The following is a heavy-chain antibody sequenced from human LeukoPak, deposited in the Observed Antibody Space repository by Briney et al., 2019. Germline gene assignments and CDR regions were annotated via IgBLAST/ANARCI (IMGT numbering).Heavy chain of an antibody. CDR1: GFTFSAYA. Sequence: GGSLRLSCTASGFTFSAYAMMWARQAPGKGPEWVSAIRGGGGSAFYADSVKGRFTISRDNSKYTLFLQMNSLRAEDTAVYYCARDPNGDYIGAFDMWGPGTMVTVSS. CDR3: ARDPNGDYIGAFDM. J-gene: IGHJ3*02. V-gene: IGHV3-23*01. D-gene: IGHD4-17*01. CDR2: IRGGGGSA.